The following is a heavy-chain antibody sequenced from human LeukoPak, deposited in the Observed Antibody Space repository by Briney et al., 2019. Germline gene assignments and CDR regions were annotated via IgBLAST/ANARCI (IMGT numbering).Heavy chain of an antibody. Sequence: PGRSLRLSCAASGFTFSSYGMHWVRQAPGKGLEWVAVISYDGSNKYYADSVKGRFTISRDNSENTLYLQMNSLRVEDTAVYYCARDRGGQWLKYYFDYWGQGTLVTVSS. CDR3: ARDRGGQWLKYYFDY. D-gene: IGHD6-19*01. CDR2: ISYDGSNK. V-gene: IGHV3-30*03. CDR1: GFTFSSYG. J-gene: IGHJ4*02.